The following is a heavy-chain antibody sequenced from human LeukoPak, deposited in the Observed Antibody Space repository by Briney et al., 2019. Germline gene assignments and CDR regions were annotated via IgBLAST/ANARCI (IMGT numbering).Heavy chain of an antibody. Sequence: PSETLSLTCAVYGGSFSGYYWSWIRQPPGKGLEWIGEINHSGSTNYNPSLKSRVTISVDTSKNQFSLKLSSVTAADTAVYYCARKAPTGNYYRYFQHWGQGTLVTVSS. D-gene: IGHD3-22*01. J-gene: IGHJ1*01. CDR2: INHSGST. CDR1: GGSFSGYY. V-gene: IGHV4-34*01. CDR3: ARKAPTGNYYRYFQH.